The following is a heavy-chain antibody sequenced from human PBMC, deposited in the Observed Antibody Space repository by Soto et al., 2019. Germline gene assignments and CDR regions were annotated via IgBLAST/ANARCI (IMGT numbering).Heavy chain of an antibody. Sequence: QVQLVQSGAEVKKPGSSVKVSCKASGGTFSSYGISWLRQAPGQGLEWMGGIIPIFGTTNYAPKFHGRVTLTADESARAAYMELTSLRSEDTALYYCARGTICDQDCYSGAFDTWGQGTLVTVSS. CDR1: GGTFSSYG. J-gene: IGHJ3*02. D-gene: IGHD2-21*02. V-gene: IGHV1-69*12. CDR2: IIPIFGTT. CDR3: ARGTICDQDCYSGAFDT.